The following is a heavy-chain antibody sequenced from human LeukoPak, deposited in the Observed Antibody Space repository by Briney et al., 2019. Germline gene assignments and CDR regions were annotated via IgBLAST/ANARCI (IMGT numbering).Heavy chain of an antibody. Sequence: GGSLRLSCSASGFTFSTYAMHWVRQAPGKGLEFVSAISNSGRSTYHADSVKGRFTISRDDSTNTLFLQMNSLTAEDTAVYYCARDIVAGSPDYFDYWGQGTLVTVSS. CDR3: ARDIVAGSPDYFDY. CDR2: ISNSGRST. V-gene: IGHV3-64*04. CDR1: GFTFSTYA. D-gene: IGHD6-19*01. J-gene: IGHJ4*02.